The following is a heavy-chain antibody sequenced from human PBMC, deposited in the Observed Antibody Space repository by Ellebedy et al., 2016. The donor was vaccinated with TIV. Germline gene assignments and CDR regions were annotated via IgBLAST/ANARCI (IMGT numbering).Heavy chain of an antibody. J-gene: IGHJ5*02. V-gene: IGHV3-53*01. Sequence: GESLKISCAAAGVTVSTNYMSWVRQAPGKGLEWVSIIYSDGTTYYADSVKGRFTISIDNSENTLYLQMNSLRAEDTAVYNCVRWGDYEGWDLWGQGTLATVSS. CDR3: VRWGDYEGWDL. CDR1: GVTVSTNY. CDR2: IYSDGTT. D-gene: IGHD3-22*01.